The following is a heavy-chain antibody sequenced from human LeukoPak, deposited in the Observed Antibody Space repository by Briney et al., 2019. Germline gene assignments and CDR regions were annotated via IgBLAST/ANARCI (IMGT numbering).Heavy chain of an antibody. Sequence: GGSLRLSCAASGFTFSSYAMSWVRQAPGKGLEWVSVIYSGGSTYYADSVKGRFTISRDNSKNTLYLQMNSLRAEDTAVYYCARGQRHSSSWYGPDAFDIWGQGQWSPSLQ. J-gene: IGHJ3*02. CDR1: GFTFSSYA. D-gene: IGHD6-13*01. CDR2: IYSGGST. V-gene: IGHV3-53*01. CDR3: ARGQRHSSSWYGPDAFDI.